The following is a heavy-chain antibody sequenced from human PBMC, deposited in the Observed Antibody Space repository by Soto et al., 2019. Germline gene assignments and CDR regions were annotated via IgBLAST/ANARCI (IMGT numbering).Heavy chain of an antibody. CDR2: IIPFFGTP. D-gene: IGHD3-22*01. Sequence: QVLLVQSGAEVKKPGSSVKVSCKLSGATFSSYAVSWVRQAPGQGLEWIGGIIPFFGTPNYAQKFQGRVTITADTSTATSYMELSSLRSDDTAVYYCARDKGAYYSHLVYWGQGTLVTVSS. V-gene: IGHV1-69*06. J-gene: IGHJ4*02. CDR3: ARDKGAYYSHLVY. CDR1: GATFSSYA.